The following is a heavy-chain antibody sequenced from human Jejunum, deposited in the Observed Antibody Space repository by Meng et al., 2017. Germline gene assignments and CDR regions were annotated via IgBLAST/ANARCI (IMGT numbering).Heavy chain of an antibody. V-gene: IGHV4-38-2*02. D-gene: IGHD3-22*01. CDR1: DYSILSGYY. CDR3: ARDWAYYSDTTGYYFYFDS. J-gene: IGHJ4*02. CDR2: IYKSGST. Sequence: GSLRLSCTVSDYSILSGYYWGWIRQSPGKGLEWIGSIYKSGSTYYNPPLKSRVTMSVDTSKNQFSLNLSSVTAADTAVYYCARDWAYYSDTTGYYFYFDSWGQGTQVTVSS.